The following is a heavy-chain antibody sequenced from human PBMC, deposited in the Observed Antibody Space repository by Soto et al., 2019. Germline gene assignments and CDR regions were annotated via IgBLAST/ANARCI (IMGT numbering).Heavy chain of an antibody. J-gene: IGHJ4*02. D-gene: IGHD5-18*01. CDR3: ARKDTAMVWETYYYFDY. Sequence: GGSLRLSCAASGFTFSSYWMSWVRQAPGKGLEWVVNIKQDGSEKYYVDSVKGRFTISRDNAKNSLYLQMNSLRAEDTAVYYCARKDTAMVWETYYYFDYWGQGTLVTVSS. V-gene: IGHV3-7*05. CDR2: IKQDGSEK. CDR1: GFTFSSYW.